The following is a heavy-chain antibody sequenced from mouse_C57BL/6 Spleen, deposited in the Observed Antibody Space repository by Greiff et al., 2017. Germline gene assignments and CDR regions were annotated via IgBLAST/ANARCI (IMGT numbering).Heavy chain of an antibody. CDR3: AKERWLLSPRYFDV. J-gene: IGHJ1*03. D-gene: IGHD2-3*01. Sequence: QVQLQQSGAELVKPGASVKISCKASGYAFSSYWMNWVKQRPGKGLEWIGQIYPGDGDTNYNGKFKGKATLTADKSSSTAYMQLSSLTSEDSAVYFCAKERWLLSPRYFDVWGTGTTGTVSS. CDR1: GYAFSSYW. V-gene: IGHV1-80*01. CDR2: IYPGDGDT.